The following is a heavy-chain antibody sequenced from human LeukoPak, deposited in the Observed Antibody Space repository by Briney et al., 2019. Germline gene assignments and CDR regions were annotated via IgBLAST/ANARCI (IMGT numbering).Heavy chain of an antibody. V-gene: IGHV3-23*01. Sequence: PGGSLRLSCAASGFTFNSYAMAWVRQAPGKGLQWVSTVSGSGAYTFYTDSLKGRFTISRDNSKNTLYLGINSLRAEDTALYYCAHARDGTYGTSLYLDYWGQGTLVTVSS. CDR1: GFTFNSYA. CDR2: VSGSGAYT. D-gene: IGHD1-1*01. J-gene: IGHJ4*02. CDR3: AHARDGTYGTSLYLDY.